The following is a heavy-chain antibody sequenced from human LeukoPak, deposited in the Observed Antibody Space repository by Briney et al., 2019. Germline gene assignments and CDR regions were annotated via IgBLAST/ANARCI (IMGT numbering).Heavy chain of an antibody. V-gene: IGHV4-39*07. Sequence: SQTLSLTCTVSGGSISSGSYYWRWLRQPPGKGLEWIVEMKHSGSTNYNPSLKSRVTISVDTSKNQFSLKLSSVTAADTAVYYCASPDLWSGPYGNDAFDIWGQGTMVTVSS. CDR3: ASPDLWSGPYGNDAFDI. J-gene: IGHJ3*02. CDR1: GGSISSGSYY. CDR2: MKHSGST. D-gene: IGHD3-3*01.